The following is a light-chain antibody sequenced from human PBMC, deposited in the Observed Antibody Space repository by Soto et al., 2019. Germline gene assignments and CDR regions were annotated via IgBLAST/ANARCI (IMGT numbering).Light chain of an antibody. V-gene: IGKV3-20*01. CDR1: QSVSSSY. Sequence: EIVLTQSPGTLSLSPGERATLSCRASQSVSSSYLAWYQQKPGQAPRLLIYGASSRDTDIPDRFSGSGAGTDFSLTISRLEPEDFAVYYCQQYGSSPSLGFVGGPKVEI. J-gene: IGKJ4*02. CDR3: QQYGSSPSLG. CDR2: GAS.